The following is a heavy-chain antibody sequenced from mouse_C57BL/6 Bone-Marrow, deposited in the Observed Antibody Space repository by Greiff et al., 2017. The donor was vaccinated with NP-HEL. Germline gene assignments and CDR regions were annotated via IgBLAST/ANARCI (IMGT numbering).Heavy chain of an antibody. CDR1: GYTFTSYW. J-gene: IGHJ2*01. V-gene: IGHV1-55*01. Sequence: QVQLQQSGAELVKPGASVKMSCKASGYTFTSYWITWVKQRPGQGLEWIGDIYPGSGSTNYNEKFKSKATLTVDTSSSTAYMQLSSLTSEDSAVYYCARRLDSSGYYFDYWGQGTTLTVSS. CDR3: ARRLDSSGYYFDY. D-gene: IGHD3-2*02. CDR2: IYPGSGST.